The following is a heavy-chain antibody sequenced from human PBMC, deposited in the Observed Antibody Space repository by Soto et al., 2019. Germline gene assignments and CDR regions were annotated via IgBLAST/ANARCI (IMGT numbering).Heavy chain of an antibody. CDR3: ARDYLSSKLSLSYFDF. CDR2: INPSGGSA. D-gene: IGHD2-2*01. Sequence: ASVKVSCKASGYSFISHYIHWVRQAPGQGLEWMGFINPSGGSATLAQKFQGRVTMTRDTSMSTVYMELTILRSEDAAVYYCARDYLSSKLSLSYFDFWGQGTLVTVSS. CDR1: GYSFISHY. J-gene: IGHJ4*02. V-gene: IGHV1-46*01.